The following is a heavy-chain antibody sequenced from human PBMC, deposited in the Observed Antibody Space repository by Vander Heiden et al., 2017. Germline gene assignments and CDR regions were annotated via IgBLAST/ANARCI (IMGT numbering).Heavy chain of an antibody. Sequence: QVQLQESGPGLVKPSETLSLTRTVPGGAVSGYYWNWIRQPPGKGLEWIGHIYDSGSPDYNPSLKSRVTMSIDTSKNQISLILSSVTAADTAVYYCAREGSGNYFDLGYYYYGMDVWGQGTTVTVSS. D-gene: IGHD3-22*01. J-gene: IGHJ6*02. CDR3: AREGSGNYFDLGYYYYGMDV. CDR2: IYDSGSP. CDR1: GGAVSGYY. V-gene: IGHV4-59*02.